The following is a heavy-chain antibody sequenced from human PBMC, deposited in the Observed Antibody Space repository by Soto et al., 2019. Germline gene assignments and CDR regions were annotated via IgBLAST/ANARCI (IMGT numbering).Heavy chain of an antibody. Sequence: QVQLVESGGGVVQPGRSLRLSCAASGFTFSSYGMHWVRQAPGKGLEWVAVISYDGSNKYYADSVKGRFTISRDNSKNTLYLQMHSLRAEETAVYYCAERLEAVAGEWYFDYWGQGTLVTVSS. J-gene: IGHJ4*02. D-gene: IGHD6-19*01. CDR2: ISYDGSNK. CDR1: GFTFSSYG. V-gene: IGHV3-30*18. CDR3: AERLEAVAGEWYFDY.